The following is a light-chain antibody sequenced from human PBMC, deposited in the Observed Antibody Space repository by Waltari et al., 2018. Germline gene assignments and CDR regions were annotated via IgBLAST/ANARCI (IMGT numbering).Light chain of an antibody. CDR1: QSISSY. Sequence: EIVMTQSPATLSVSPGERATLSCRASQSISSYLAWYQQKPGQGPRLLIYGASTSATGIPDRFSGSGSGTEFTLTISSLQSEDFAVYYCQQYYRWWTFGLGTKVERK. CDR3: QQYYRWWT. V-gene: IGKV3-15*01. J-gene: IGKJ1*01. CDR2: GAS.